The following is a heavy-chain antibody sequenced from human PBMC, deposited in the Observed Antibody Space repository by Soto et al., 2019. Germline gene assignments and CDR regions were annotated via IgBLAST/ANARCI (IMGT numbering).Heavy chain of an antibody. Sequence: QVQLVEFGGDVFQPGRSLRLSCAAPGFTFSSYAMHWVRQAPGKGLAWVAVISYDGSNKYYAASVKGRFTISRDNSKNTLYLHMNSLSAEDTAVSYCAIGISAANSLTGAFDIWGQGTMVSVSS. CDR2: ISYDGSNK. CDR3: AIGISAANSLTGAFDI. J-gene: IGHJ3*02. D-gene: IGHD6-13*01. CDR1: GFTFSSYA. V-gene: IGHV3-30-3*01.